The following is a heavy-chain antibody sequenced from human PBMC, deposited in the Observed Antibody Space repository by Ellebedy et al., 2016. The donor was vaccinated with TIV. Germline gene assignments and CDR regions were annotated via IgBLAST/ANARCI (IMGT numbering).Heavy chain of an antibody. Sequence: GGSLRLXXAASGFTFSSYAMSWVRQAPGKGLEWVSAISGSGGSTYYADSVKGRFTISRDNSKNTLYLQMNSLRAEDTAVYYCAKAPYTAMVPFDYWGQGTLVTVSS. CDR2: ISGSGGST. CDR1: GFTFSSYA. D-gene: IGHD5-18*01. CDR3: AKAPYTAMVPFDY. V-gene: IGHV3-23*01. J-gene: IGHJ4*02.